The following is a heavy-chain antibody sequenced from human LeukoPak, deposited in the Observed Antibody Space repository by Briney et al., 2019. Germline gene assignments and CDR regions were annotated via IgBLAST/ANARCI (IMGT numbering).Heavy chain of an antibody. CDR1: GYTFTSYG. CDR2: ISAYNGNT. CDR3: ARDRPKDDAFDI. J-gene: IGHJ3*02. V-gene: IGHV1-18*01. Sequence: ASVKVSCKASGYTFTSYGISWVRQARGQGLEWMGWISAYNGNTNYAQKLQGRVTMTTDTSTSTAYLELRSLTSDDTAVYYCARDRPKDDAFDIWGQGTLVIVSS.